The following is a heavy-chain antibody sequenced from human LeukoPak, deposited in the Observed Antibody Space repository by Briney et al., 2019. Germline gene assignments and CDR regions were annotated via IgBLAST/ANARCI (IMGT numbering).Heavy chain of an antibody. CDR1: GYSISSGFY. J-gene: IGHJ4*02. CDR2: TYHGGRT. Sequence: PSGTLSLTCTVSGYSISSGFYWGWIRQPPGKGREWIGNTYHGGRTYSNPSLKSRVTISVDTSKNQFSLKLSSVAAADTAVYYCARQNAGLTFDYWGQGTLVTVSS. CDR3: ARQNAGLTFDY. V-gene: IGHV4-38-2*02.